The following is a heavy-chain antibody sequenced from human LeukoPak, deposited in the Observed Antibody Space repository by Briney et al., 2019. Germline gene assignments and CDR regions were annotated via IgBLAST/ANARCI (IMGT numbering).Heavy chain of an antibody. CDR3: ARSDWFDP. CDR2: IKNDGSIT. V-gene: IGHV3-74*01. J-gene: IGHJ5*02. CDR1: GFTFSGYW. Sequence: PGGSLRLSCAASGFTFSGYWMHWVRQAPGKGLVWVSRIKNDGSITSYADSVKGRFTISRDNAKNTLYLQMNSLRAEDTAVYYCARSDWFDPWGQGTLVTVSS.